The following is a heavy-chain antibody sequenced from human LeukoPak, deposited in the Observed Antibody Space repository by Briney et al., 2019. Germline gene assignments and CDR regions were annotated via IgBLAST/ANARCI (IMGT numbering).Heavy chain of an antibody. J-gene: IGHJ4*02. CDR2: INPSGGST. D-gene: IGHD6-6*01. CDR3: AREYSSSSVYGY. V-gene: IGHV1-46*01. Sequence: GASVKVSCKASGYTFTGYFLHWLRQAPGQGLEWMGIINPSGGSTSYAQKFQGRVTMTRDTSTSTVYMELSSLRSEDTAVYYCAREYSSSSVYGYWGQGTLVTVSS. CDR1: GYTFTGYF.